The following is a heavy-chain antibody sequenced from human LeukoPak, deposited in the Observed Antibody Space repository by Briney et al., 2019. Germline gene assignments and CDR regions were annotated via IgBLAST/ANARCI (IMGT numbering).Heavy chain of an antibody. Sequence: GASVKVSCKASGYTFTSYYMHWVRQAPGQGLEWMGIINPSGGSTSYAQKFQGRVTMTRDTSTSTVYMELSSLRSADTAVYYCARSGGGYDFWSGYPYWGQGTLVTVSS. J-gene: IGHJ4*02. CDR3: ARSGGGYDFWSGYPY. CDR2: INPSGGST. V-gene: IGHV1-46*01. D-gene: IGHD3-3*01. CDR1: GYTFTSYY.